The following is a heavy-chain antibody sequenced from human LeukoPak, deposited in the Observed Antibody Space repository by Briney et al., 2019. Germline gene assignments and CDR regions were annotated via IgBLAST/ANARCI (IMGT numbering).Heavy chain of an antibody. CDR3: ASRWDSSGYYYDY. V-gene: IGHV4-61*02. CDR1: DGSISSGSYY. J-gene: IGHJ4*02. D-gene: IGHD3-22*01. Sequence: SQTLSLTCTVSDGSISSGSYYWSWIRQPAGKGLEWIGRIYSSGSTNYNPSLKSRVTISVDTSKNQFSLKLSSVTAADTAVYYCASRWDSSGYYYDYWGQGTLVTVSS. CDR2: IYSSGST.